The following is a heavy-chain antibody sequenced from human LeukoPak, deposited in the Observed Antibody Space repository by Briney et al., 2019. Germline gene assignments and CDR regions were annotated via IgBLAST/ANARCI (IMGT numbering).Heavy chain of an antibody. CDR1: GFIFSNYA. Sequence: GGSLRLSCAASGFIFSNYAMTWVRQAPGKGLEWVSTLGGRGGSRYYADSVKGRFTMSRDNSNNMLYLQMNILRAEDTAVYYCAKHRGQIYYNYYMDAWGKGTTVTVS. CDR3: AKHRGQIYYNYYMDA. CDR2: LGGRGGSR. V-gene: IGHV3-23*01. D-gene: IGHD3-10*01. J-gene: IGHJ6*03.